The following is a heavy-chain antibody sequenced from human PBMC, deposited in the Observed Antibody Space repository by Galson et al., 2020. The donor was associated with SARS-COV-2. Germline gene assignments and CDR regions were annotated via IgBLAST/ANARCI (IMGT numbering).Heavy chain of an antibody. J-gene: IGHJ4*02. CDR3: ARARITMIVVVTYFDY. D-gene: IGHD3-22*01. CDR2: IYYSGST. CDR1: GGSISSGGYY. V-gene: IGHV4-31*03. Sequence: ETSETLSLTCTVSGGSISSGGYYWSWILQHPGKGLEWIGYIYYSGSTYYNPSLKSRVTISVDTSKNQFSLKLSSVTAADTAVYYCARARITMIVVVTYFDYWGQGTLVTVSS.